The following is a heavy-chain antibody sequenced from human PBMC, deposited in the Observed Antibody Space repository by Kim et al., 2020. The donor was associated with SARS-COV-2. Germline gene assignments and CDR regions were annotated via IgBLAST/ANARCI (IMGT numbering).Heavy chain of an antibody. CDR3: ARVTYDSGTFDY. V-gene: IGHV3-48*02. J-gene: IGHJ4*02. Sequence: YYADAGKVRFTICRDNDRNPLYLQMSGLEDEDTALYYCARVTYDSGTFDYWGQGTPVTVSS. D-gene: IGHD3-10*01.